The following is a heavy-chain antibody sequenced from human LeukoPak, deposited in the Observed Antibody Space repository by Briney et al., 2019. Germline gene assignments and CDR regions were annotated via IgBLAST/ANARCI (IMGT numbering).Heavy chain of an antibody. CDR1: GFTFSSYA. Sequence: GGSLRLSCAASGFTFSSYAMHWVRQAPGKGLEWVAAISYDGSNKYYADSVKGRFTISRDNSKNTLYLQMNSLRAEDTAVYYCARARLYSSGWYGDYFDYWGQGTLVTVSS. V-gene: IGHV3-30*04. D-gene: IGHD6-19*01. CDR2: ISYDGSNK. CDR3: ARARLYSSGWYGDYFDY. J-gene: IGHJ4*02.